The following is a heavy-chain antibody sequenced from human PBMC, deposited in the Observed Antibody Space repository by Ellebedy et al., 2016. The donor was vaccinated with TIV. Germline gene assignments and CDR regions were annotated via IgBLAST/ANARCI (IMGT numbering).Heavy chain of an antibody. CDR3: ARGVTRDDSFHI. CDR2: ISAYNGHT. CDR1: GYSFTSYG. V-gene: IGHV1-18*01. J-gene: IGHJ3*02. Sequence: ASVKVSXXASGYSFTSYGINWVRQAPGQGLEWMGWISAYNGHTNYAQNLQGRVTMTTDTSTSTAYMELRSLRSDDSAVYYCARGVTRDDSFHIWGQGTMVTVSS. D-gene: IGHD2-21*02.